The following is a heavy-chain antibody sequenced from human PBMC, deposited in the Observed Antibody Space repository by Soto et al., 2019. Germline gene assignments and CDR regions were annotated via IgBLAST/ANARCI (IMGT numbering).Heavy chain of an antibody. V-gene: IGHV1-2*02. Sequence: GASVKVPCKASGYTFTSYGISGVRQAPGQGLEWMGWINPNSGGTNYAQKFQGRVTMTRDTSISTAYMELSRLRSDDTAVYYCARDNLFRLNWFDPWGQGTLVTVSS. CDR2: INPNSGGT. CDR3: ARDNLFRLNWFDP. D-gene: IGHD3-10*02. CDR1: GYTFTSYG. J-gene: IGHJ5*02.